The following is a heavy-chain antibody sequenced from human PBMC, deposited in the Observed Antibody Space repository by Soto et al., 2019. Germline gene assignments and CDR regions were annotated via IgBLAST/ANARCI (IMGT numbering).Heavy chain of an antibody. J-gene: IGHJ4*03. CDR2: LYDVDGS. V-gene: IGHV3-53*01. Sequence: TVSCAAFGLPISGKTYVAWVRQAPGKGLEWVSALYDVDGSFYADSVKGRFTTSSDSSKTTVYLQINDLRPDDTAVYYCATWHERPHSYHLRGQGILVTV. CDR3: ATWHERPHSYHL. D-gene: IGHD1-1*01. CDR1: GLPISGKTY.